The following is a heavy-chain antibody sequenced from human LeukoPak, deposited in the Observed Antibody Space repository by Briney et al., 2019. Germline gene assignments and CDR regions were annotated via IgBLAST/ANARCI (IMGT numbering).Heavy chain of an antibody. J-gene: IGHJ3*02. CDR3: ARGTLLNAFDI. Sequence: GGSLRLSCAASGFSLSTYEMNWVRQAPGKGLEWVSYFRSSRGTIYYADSVRGRFTVFGDSAKNSLYLQMNSLRADDTAVYYCARGTLLNAFDIWGQGTMVTVSS. V-gene: IGHV3-48*03. D-gene: IGHD1-26*01. CDR2: FRSSRGTI. CDR1: GFSLSTYE.